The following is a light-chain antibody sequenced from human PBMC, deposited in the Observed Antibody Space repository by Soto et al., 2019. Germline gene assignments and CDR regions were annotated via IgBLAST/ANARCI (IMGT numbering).Light chain of an antibody. J-gene: IGKJ5*01. CDR3: QQRSNWPPIN. CDR1: QSVSSY. V-gene: IGKV3-11*01. Sequence: EIVLTQSTATLSLSPGERATLSCRASQSVSSYLAWYQQKPGQAPRLLIYDASNRATGIPARFSGSGSGTDFTLTIRSLEPEDFAVYYCQQRSNWPPINFGQGTRLEIK. CDR2: DAS.